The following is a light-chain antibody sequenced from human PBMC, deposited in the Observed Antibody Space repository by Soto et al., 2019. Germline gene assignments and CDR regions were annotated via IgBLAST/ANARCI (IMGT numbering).Light chain of an antibody. CDR1: QSVSSSY. V-gene: IGKV3-20*01. CDR2: GAS. CDR3: QQYGSSPLT. Sequence: DIVLTQSPGTLSLSPGERATLSCRASQSVSSSYLAWYQQKPGQAPMLLIYGASSMATGIPYRFSGSGSGTDFTLTISRLEPEDFAVYYCQQYGSSPLTFGAGTKVEIK. J-gene: IGKJ4*01.